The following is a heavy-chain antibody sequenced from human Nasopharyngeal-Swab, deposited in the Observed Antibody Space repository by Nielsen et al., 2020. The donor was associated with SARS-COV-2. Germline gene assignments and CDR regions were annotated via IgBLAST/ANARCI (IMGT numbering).Heavy chain of an antibody. CDR2: IKEDGSQK. CDR3: ARAVAGATDY. D-gene: IGHD1-26*01. Sequence: GESLKISCAASGFTFSNAWMSWVRQAPGKGLEWVANIKEDGSQKYYLDSVKGRFTISRDNAKNSLYLQMNSLRAEDTAIYFCARAVAGATDYWGQGTLVTVSS. J-gene: IGHJ4*02. CDR1: GFTFSNAW. V-gene: IGHV3-7*03.